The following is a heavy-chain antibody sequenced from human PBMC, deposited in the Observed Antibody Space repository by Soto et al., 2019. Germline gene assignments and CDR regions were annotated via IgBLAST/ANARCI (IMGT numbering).Heavy chain of an antibody. Sequence: QVQLVESGGGLVKPGGSLRLSCVASGFTFSDYYMRWIRQAPGKGLEWVSYISGSGSTIYYADSVKGRFTISRDNAKNSLFLQMNSLRAEDTAVYYCAKVRPVRLFAVVPHEDVWGKGTTVTVSS. V-gene: IGHV3-11*01. CDR3: AKVRPVRLFAVVPHEDV. CDR1: GFTFSDYY. D-gene: IGHD3-3*01. CDR2: ISGSGSTI. J-gene: IGHJ6*04.